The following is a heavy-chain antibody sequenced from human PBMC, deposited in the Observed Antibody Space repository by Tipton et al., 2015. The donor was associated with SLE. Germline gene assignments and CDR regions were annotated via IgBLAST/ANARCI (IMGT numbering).Heavy chain of an antibody. V-gene: IGHV4-59*01. D-gene: IGHD5-12*01. CDR2: IYYSGST. J-gene: IGHJ5*02. CDR3: ARANGGLAHSGPYPWWFDP. Sequence: TLSLTCTVSGGSISSYYWSWIRQPPGKGLEWIGYIYYSGSTNYNPSLKSRVTISVDTSKNQFSLKLSSVTAADTAVYYCARANGGLAHSGPYPWWFDPWGQGTLVPVSS. CDR1: GGSISSYY.